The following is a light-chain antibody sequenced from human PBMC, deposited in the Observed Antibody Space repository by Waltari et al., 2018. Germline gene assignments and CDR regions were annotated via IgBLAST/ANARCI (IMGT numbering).Light chain of an antibody. CDR2: QDL. V-gene: IGLV3-1*01. CDR3: QAWDRDCMV. CDR1: RLGDKY. Sequence: SYELTQPPSVSVSPGQTASITCSGERLGDKYAAWYQQKSGQSPVLVLYQDLKRPSGIPDRFSGSNSGNTATLTISGTQVMDEADYYCQAWDRDCMVFGGGTRLTVL. J-gene: IGLJ3*02.